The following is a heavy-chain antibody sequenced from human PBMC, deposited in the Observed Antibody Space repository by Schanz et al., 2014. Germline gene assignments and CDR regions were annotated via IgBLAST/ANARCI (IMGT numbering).Heavy chain of an antibody. CDR3: ARGGFFDSTSFDS. CDR2: INPSSGTT. J-gene: IGHJ4*02. Sequence: QVQLVQSGAEVKKPGASVRVSCKASGYSFTTYDVNWVRQAPGQGLEWMGKINPSSGTTRIAQNFHGRLTVTRDTSTSTVNMELSSLRSEDTAVYYCARGGFFDSTSFDSWGQGTLVTVSS. V-gene: IGHV1-46*03. CDR1: GYSFTTYD. D-gene: IGHD2-2*01.